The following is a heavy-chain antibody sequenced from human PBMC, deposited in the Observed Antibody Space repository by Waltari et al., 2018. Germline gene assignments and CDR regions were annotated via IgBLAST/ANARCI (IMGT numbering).Heavy chain of an antibody. CDR2: INQNGSP. D-gene: IGHD3-10*01. CDR1: GGSFSDYY. J-gene: IGHJ1*01. Sequence: QVQLQQWGAGLLKPSETLSLTCGVSGGSFSDYYWTWIRQSSGKGLGWIGEINQNGSPNYNPSLKSRVTMSLDTSNNEFSLRLNSVTAADTAVYYCARATTWTVFGIQIRSGTFQPGRRFFNLWGQGSLVTVSS. CDR3: ARATTWTVFGIQIRSGTFQPGRRFFNL. V-gene: IGHV4-34*01.